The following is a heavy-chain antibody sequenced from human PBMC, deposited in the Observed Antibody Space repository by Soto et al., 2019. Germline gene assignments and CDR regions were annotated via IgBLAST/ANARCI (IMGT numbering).Heavy chain of an antibody. D-gene: IGHD2-21*02. CDR3: ARAGLAYCGGDCYAPYYYYGMDV. V-gene: IGHV1-69*01. J-gene: IGHJ6*02. CDR1: GGTFSSYA. Sequence: QVQLVQSGAEVKKPGSSVKVSCKASGGTFSSYAISWVRQAPGQGLEWMGGIIPIFGTANYAQKFQGRVTITADESTSKAYMELRSLRSGDTAVYYCARAGLAYCGGDCYAPYYYYGMDVWGQGTTVTVSS. CDR2: IIPIFGTA.